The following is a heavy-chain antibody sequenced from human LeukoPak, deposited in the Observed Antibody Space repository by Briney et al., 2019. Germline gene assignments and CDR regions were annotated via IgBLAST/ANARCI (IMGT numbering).Heavy chain of an antibody. CDR3: ATSSIRNYMDV. J-gene: IGHJ6*03. CDR1: GGSISSYY. CDR2: IYYSGST. D-gene: IGHD2-2*01. V-gene: IGHV4-59*01. Sequence: LSETLSLTCTVSGGSISSYYWSWIRQPPGKGLEWIGYIYYSGSTNYNPSLKSRVTISVDTSKDQFSLKLSSVTAADTAVYYCATSSIRNYMDVWGKGTTVTISS.